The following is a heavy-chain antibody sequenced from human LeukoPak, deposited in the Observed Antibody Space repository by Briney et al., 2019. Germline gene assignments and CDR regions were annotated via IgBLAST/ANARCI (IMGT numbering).Heavy chain of an antibody. CDR2: IIPIFGTA. D-gene: IGHD6-19*01. J-gene: IGHJ3*02. Sequence: SVKVSCKASGGTFSSYAISWVRQAPGQGLEWMGGIIPIFGTANYAQKFQGRVTITADESTSTAYMELSSLRSEDTAVYYCARDQLASSGWYTKVAFDIWGQGTMVTVSS. V-gene: IGHV1-69*13. CDR1: GGTFSSYA. CDR3: ARDQLASSGWYTKVAFDI.